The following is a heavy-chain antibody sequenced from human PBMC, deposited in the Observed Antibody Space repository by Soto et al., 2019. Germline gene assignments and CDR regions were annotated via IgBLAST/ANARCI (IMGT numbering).Heavy chain of an antibody. J-gene: IGHJ4*02. CDR1: GLTFSDYG. CDR3: TRDIHSIYFDC. D-gene: IGHD3-22*01. Sequence: QVQLVESGGGVVQPGRSLRLSCAASGLTFSDYGMHWVRQAPGKGLEWVAVIWYDGSKKYYADSVKGRFTISRDNSKNTLYLQMNSLRADDTAVYYCTRDIHSIYFDCWGQGTLVTVSS. CDR2: IWYDGSKK. V-gene: IGHV3-33*01.